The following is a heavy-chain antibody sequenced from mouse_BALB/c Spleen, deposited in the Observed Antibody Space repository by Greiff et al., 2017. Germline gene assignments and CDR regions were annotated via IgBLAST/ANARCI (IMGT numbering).Heavy chain of an antibody. CDR2: ISYSGST. CDR1: GYSITSDYA. CDR3: ADAMDY. Sequence: EVMLVESGPGLVKPSQSLSLTCTVTGYSITSDYACYWIRQFPGNQLEWRGNISYSGSTSYNPSLKSRISITRDTSKNQFFLQLNTVTTEDTATYGCADAMDYWGQGTSVTVSS. J-gene: IGHJ4*01. V-gene: IGHV3-2*02.